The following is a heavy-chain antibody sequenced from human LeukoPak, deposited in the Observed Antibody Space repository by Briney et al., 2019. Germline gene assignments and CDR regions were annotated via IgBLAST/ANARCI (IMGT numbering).Heavy chain of an antibody. CDR2: INPNSGGT. V-gene: IGHV1-2*02. CDR1: GYTLTGYY. CDR3: ARGDYSRDYYYMDV. D-gene: IGHD4-11*01. J-gene: IGHJ6*03. Sequence: ASVKVSCKASGYTLTGYYMHWVRQAPGQGLEWMGWINPNSGGTNFAQKFQDRVTMTSDTSISTACMELSRLRSDDTAVYYCARGDYSRDYYYMDVWGKGTTVTVSS.